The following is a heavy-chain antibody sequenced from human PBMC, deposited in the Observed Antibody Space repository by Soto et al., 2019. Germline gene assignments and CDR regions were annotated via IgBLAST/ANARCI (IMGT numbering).Heavy chain of an antibody. J-gene: IGHJ4*02. Sequence: SEALSLTCNASGASISRSPYAWGWIRQSAGKGLEWIGTIDYGGTIYYNPSLKSRITISLDTSKNQISLRLSSVTAADTAVYYCARHVHNQGYEYYFASWGQGTLVTVSS. CDR1: GASISRSPYA. D-gene: IGHD3-3*01. V-gene: IGHV4-39*01. CDR3: ARHVHNQGYEYYFAS. CDR2: IDYGGTI.